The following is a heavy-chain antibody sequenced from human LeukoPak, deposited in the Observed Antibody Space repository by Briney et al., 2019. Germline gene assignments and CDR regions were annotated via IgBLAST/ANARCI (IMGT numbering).Heavy chain of an antibody. CDR3: AAYCIVACYSGLL. CDR1: GFTFSSYA. CDR2: IIGTSGTT. V-gene: IGHV3-23*01. Sequence: GGSLRLSCADSGFTFSSYAMTWVRQAPGKGLEWVSTIIGTSGTTYYADSVKGRFTISRDNSKNTLYLQMNSLRAEDTAVYYCAAYCIVACYSGLLGGQGPLVTVSS. J-gene: IGHJ4*02. D-gene: IGHD2-15*01.